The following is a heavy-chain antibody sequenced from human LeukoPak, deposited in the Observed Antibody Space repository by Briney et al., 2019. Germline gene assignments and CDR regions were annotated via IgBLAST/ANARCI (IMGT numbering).Heavy chain of an antibody. J-gene: IGHJ4*02. Sequence: SETLSLTCTVSGGSISSSSYYWGWIRQPPGKGLEWIGSIHYSGSTNYNPSLKSRVTISVDTSKNQFSLKLSSVTAADTAVYYCARDWGAGKIAAAAPIPDFDYWGQGTLVTVSS. CDR3: ARDWGAGKIAAAAPIPDFDY. CDR1: GGSISSSSYY. CDR2: IHYSGST. D-gene: IGHD6-13*01. V-gene: IGHV4-39*07.